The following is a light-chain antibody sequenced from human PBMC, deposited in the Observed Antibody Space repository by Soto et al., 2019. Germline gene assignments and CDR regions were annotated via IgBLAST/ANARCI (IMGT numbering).Light chain of an antibody. CDR3: QQYGTSPHT. CDR2: GAS. CDR1: QSVNSNY. Sequence: EIVLTQSPGTLSLSPGERATLSCRASQSVNSNYLAWYQHKPGQVPRPLIYGASIRAAGVPDRLSGSGSGTDFTLTISRLEPEDYAVYYCQQYGTSPHTFGQGTKREIK. V-gene: IGKV3-20*01. J-gene: IGKJ2*01.